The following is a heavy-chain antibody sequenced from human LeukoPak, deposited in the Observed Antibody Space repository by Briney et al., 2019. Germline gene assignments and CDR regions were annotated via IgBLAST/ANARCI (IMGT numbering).Heavy chain of an antibody. CDR1: GFNFRYYW. CDR3: AKDVGKWESLHFFDY. J-gene: IGHJ4*02. V-gene: IGHV3-23*01. CDR2: ISGSGAST. Sequence: GGSLRLSCAAFGFNFRYYWMTWVRQAPGKGLEWISGISGSGASTYYADSVKGRFTISRDDSRNTLYLQMNSLRGDDTAVYYCAKDVGKWESLHFFDYWGQGTLVTVSS. D-gene: IGHD1-26*01.